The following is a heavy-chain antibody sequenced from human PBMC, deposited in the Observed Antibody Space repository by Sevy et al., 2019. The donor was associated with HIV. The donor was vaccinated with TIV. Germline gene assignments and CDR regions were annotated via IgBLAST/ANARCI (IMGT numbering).Heavy chain of an antibody. CDR1: GGSLNTYG. D-gene: IGHD7-27*01. CDR2: AYYNGGT. V-gene: IGHV4-59*01. Sequence: SETLSITCTVSGGSLNTYGWSWIRQPPGKGLEWIGYAYYNGGTNYNPSLKSRLTILVGTSERQCSLQLSSVTPADTAVYYCGGDNWGSIDYGGQGVLVTVSS. CDR3: GGDNWGSIDY. J-gene: IGHJ4*02.